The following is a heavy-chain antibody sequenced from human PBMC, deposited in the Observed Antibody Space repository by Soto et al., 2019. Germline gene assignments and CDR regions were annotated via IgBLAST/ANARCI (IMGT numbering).Heavy chain of an antibody. J-gene: IGHJ4*02. CDR3: VREGFFTLDH. V-gene: IGHV3-72*01. CDR1: GFSVRDHY. CDR2: TRNKPEGYTT. Sequence: EVQLVESGGGVVQPGGSLRLSCAASGFSVRDHYMDWVRQAPGKGLEWVGLTRNKPEGYTTEHAASVKGRFVISRDDSENSVYLQMNSLKIEDTAVYYCVREGFFTLDHWGQGIRVTVSS.